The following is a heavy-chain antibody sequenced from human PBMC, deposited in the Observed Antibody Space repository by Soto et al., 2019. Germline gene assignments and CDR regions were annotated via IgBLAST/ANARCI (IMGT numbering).Heavy chain of an antibody. CDR2: INWDCYSI. D-gene: IGHD3-3*01. J-gene: IGHJ6*02. CDR1: GFTFDDHV. Sequence: EVQLAESGGGLVHPGRSLRLSCVASGFTFDDHVMHWVRQVPGKGLEWVGHINWDCYSIGYGDSVRGRFTISRDNAKNTLYLQMNSLRPEDTALYYCARSWSGSTSGRVDVWGRGTTVTVSS. CDR3: ARSWSGSTSGRVDV. V-gene: IGHV3-9*01.